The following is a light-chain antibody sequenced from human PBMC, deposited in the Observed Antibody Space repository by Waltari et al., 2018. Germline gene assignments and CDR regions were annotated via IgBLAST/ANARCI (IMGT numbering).Light chain of an antibody. V-gene: IGLV2-23*01. J-gene: IGLJ3*02. CDR2: EGY. Sequence: QSALTQPASVSESPGQSITISFPVNSSAVVNYTLVSWYQQFPGTVPKLIIYEGYKRPSGVSSRFSGSKSGNTASLTISGLQTDDEAVYYCCSFAGSGTWVFGGGTKLTV. CDR1: SSAVVNYTL. CDR3: CSFAGSGTWV.